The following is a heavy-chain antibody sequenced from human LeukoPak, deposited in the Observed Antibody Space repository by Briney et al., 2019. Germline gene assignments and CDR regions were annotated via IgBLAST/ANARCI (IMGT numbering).Heavy chain of an antibody. J-gene: IGHJ4*02. CDR1: GFTFSNYW. D-gene: IGHD4-17*01. CDR2: ISYDGTNK. V-gene: IGHV3-30*18. Sequence: GGSLRLSCAASGFTFSNYWMSWVRQAPGKGLEWVALISYDGTNKYYADSVKGRFTISRDNSKNTLYLQMNSLRAEDTAVYYCAKDPRSFYGLGTEYYFDYWGQGTLVTVSS. CDR3: AKDPRSFYGLGTEYYFDY.